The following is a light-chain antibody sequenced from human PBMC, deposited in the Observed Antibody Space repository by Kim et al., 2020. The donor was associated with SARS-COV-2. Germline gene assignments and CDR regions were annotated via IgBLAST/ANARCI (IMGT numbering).Light chain of an antibody. CDR3: QKYSSGHPT. J-gene: IGKJ4*01. Sequence: ASLGDRVTITGRASQGISNYLAWYQQKPGKVPYLLIYTASTLQSGVPSRFSGSGSGTDFTLNISSLQPEDVATYYCQKYSSGHPTFGGGTKVDIK. CDR1: QGISNY. CDR2: TAS. V-gene: IGKV1-27*01.